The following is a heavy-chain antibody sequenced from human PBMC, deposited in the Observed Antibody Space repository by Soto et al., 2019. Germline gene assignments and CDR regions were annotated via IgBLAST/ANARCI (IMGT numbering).Heavy chain of an antibody. CDR1: GDSVSSYSVV. D-gene: IGHD6-13*01. Sequence: QVQLQQSGPGLVKPSQTLSLTCAISGDSVSSYSVVWNWIRQSPSGGLAWLGRTYNRSKWYSEKAASGPRGKTGNADTPKNQVPPQRDSETPDDTAVQYSAGRIGNSRLDYWGQGTLVTVSS. J-gene: IGHJ4*02. CDR3: AGRIGNSRLDY. V-gene: IGHV6-1*01. CDR2: TYNRSKWYS.